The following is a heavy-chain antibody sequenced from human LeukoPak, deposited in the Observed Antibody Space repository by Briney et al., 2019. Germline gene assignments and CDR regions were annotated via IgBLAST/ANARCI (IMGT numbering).Heavy chain of an antibody. CDR2: IYARGST. Sequence: SETLSLTCTVSGDSTSSESYYWTWIRQPAGKGLEWLGHIYARGSTNYNPSLESRVTISVDTSKNQFSLKLTSVTAADTAVYYCARGHIAVAGVDWFDPWGQGTLVTVSS. D-gene: IGHD6-19*01. CDR3: ARGHIAVAGVDWFDP. J-gene: IGHJ5*02. CDR1: GDSTSSESYY. V-gene: IGHV4-61*09.